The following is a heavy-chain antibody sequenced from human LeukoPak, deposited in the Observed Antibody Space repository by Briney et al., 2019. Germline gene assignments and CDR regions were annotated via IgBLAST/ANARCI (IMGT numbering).Heavy chain of an antibody. CDR3: ARDRVPAAIVDY. Sequence: SETLSLTCTVSGGSISSSSYYWGWIRQPPGKGLEWIGSIYYSGSTYYNPSLKSRVTISVDTSKNQFSLKLSSVTAADTAVYYCARDRVPAAIVDYWGQGTLVTVSS. CDR1: GGSISSSSYY. J-gene: IGHJ4*02. V-gene: IGHV4-39*07. CDR2: IYYSGST. D-gene: IGHD2-2*02.